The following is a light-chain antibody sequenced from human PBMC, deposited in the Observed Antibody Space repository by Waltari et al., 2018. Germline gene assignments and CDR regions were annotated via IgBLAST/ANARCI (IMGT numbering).Light chain of an antibody. CDR2: DNT. V-gene: IGLV1-51*01. J-gene: IGLJ2*01. CDR1: SSNIGNYV. CDR3: ATWDNSLTAVV. Sequence: QSVSTQPPSVSAAPGQKVTISCYGGSSNIGNYVVAWYHQLPGATPKLLIYDNTTRPAGIPDRFSASKSGTSATLGITGLRIGDEADYYCATWDNSLTAVVFGGGTKLTVL.